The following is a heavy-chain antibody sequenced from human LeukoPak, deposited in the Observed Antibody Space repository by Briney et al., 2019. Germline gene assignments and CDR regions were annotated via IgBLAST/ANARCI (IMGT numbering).Heavy chain of an antibody. CDR3: ARISVIQLCLLDR. V-gene: IGHV5-51*01. Sequence: GESLKISCKGSGYSFTSYWIGWVRQMPGKSLEWMGIIYPGDSDTRYSPSFQGQVTISADQSISPAYLQWSSMKASDTAMYYCARISVIQLCLLDRWGQGTLVTVSS. J-gene: IGHJ5*02. CDR2: IYPGDSDT. D-gene: IGHD5-18*01. CDR1: GYSFTSYW.